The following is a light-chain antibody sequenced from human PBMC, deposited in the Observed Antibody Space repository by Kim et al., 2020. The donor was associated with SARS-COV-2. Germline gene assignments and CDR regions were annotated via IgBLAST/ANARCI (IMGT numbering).Light chain of an antibody. CDR3: QVWDSSSDHRVV. CDR2: YDS. J-gene: IGLJ2*01. CDR1: IIGSKS. Sequence: PGKKARVSCGGNIIGSKSVHWYQQKSGQAPVLVIYYDSDRPSGIPERFSGSNSGNTATLTISRVEAGDEADYYCQVWDSSSDHRVVFGGGTQLTVL. V-gene: IGLV3-21*04.